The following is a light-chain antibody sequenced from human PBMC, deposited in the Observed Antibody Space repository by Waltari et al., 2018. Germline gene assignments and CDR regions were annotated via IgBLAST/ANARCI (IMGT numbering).Light chain of an antibody. CDR1: SSDVGAYND. CDR3: SSYTTTSTYV. J-gene: IGLJ1*01. V-gene: IGLV2-14*03. CDR2: DVN. Sequence: QSALTQPASVSGSPGQSITISCAGTSSDVGAYNDVAWYQQHSGKAPKLIISDVNNPPSGVSNRFSGSKSGNTASLIISGLQADDEADYYCSSYTTTSTYVFGTGTTVSVL.